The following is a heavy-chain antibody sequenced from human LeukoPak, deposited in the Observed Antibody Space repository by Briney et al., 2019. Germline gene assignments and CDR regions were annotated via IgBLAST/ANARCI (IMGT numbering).Heavy chain of an antibody. Sequence: PGGSLRLSCTASGLSLNSYAMNWVRQAPGKGLEWVSSITSSSSYIYYADSVKGRFTISRDNAKNSLYLQMNSLRVEDTAVYYCARHVVAVGFDYWGQGTLVTVSS. D-gene: IGHD3-22*01. J-gene: IGHJ4*02. CDR2: ITSSSSYI. V-gene: IGHV3-21*01. CDR1: GLSLNSYA. CDR3: ARHVVAVGFDY.